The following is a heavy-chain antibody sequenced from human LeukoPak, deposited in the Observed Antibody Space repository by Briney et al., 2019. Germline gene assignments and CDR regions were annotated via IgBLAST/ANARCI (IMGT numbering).Heavy chain of an antibody. CDR1: GFTFSSYS. V-gene: IGHV3-53*01. D-gene: IGHD2-2*01. CDR2: IYSGGST. J-gene: IGHJ4*02. Sequence: GGSLRLSCAASGFTFSSYSMTWVRQAPGKGLECVSVIYSGGSTYYADSVKGRFTVSRDNSKNTLYLQMNSLRAEDTAMYYCARGLGYCTSTTCLLPFDYWGQGTLVTVSS. CDR3: ARGLGYCTSTTCLLPFDY.